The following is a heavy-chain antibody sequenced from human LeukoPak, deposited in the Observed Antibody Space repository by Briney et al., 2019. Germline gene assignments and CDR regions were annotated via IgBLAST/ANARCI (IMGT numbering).Heavy chain of an antibody. D-gene: IGHD3-22*01. Sequence: PETLSLTCAVYGGSFSGYYWSWIRQPPGKGLEWIGEINHSGSTNYNPSLKSRVTISVDTSKNQFSLKLSSVTAADTAVYYCARLQYYYDSSGYSGPLNYYYYYYGMDVWGQGTTVTVSS. J-gene: IGHJ6*02. CDR3: ARLQYYYDSSGYSGPLNYYYYYYGMDV. CDR1: GGSFSGYY. CDR2: INHSGST. V-gene: IGHV4-34*01.